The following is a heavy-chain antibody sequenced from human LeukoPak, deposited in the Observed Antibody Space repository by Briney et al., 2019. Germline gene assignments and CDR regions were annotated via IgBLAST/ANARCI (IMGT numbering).Heavy chain of an antibody. J-gene: IGHJ4*02. V-gene: IGHV3-30*18. CDR3: GKDPRPQPLGNTYVYRAPPPNFDY. D-gene: IGHD5-18*01. Sequence: PGGSLRLSCAASGFTFSSYGMHWVRQAPGKGLEWVAVISYDGSNKYYADSVKGRFTISRDNSKNTLYLQMNSLRAEDTAVYYLGKDPRPQPLGNTYVYRAPPPNFDYWGQGTLVTVSS. CDR1: GFTFSSYG. CDR2: ISYDGSNK.